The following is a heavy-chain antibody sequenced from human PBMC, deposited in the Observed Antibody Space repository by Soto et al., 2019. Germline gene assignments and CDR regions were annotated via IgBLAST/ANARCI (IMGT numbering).Heavy chain of an antibody. V-gene: IGHV3-21*01. Sequence: GSLRLSCAASGFTFSSYSMNWVRQAPGKGLEWVSSISSSSSYIYYADSVKGRFTISRDNAKNSLYLQMNSLRAEDTAVYYCARRPQGYCSGGSCTADIWGQGTMVTVSS. CDR2: ISSSSSYI. D-gene: IGHD2-15*01. CDR3: ARRPQGYCSGGSCTADI. CDR1: GFTFSSYS. J-gene: IGHJ3*02.